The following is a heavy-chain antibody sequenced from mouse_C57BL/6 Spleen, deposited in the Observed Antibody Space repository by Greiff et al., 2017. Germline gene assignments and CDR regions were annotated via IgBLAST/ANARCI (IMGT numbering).Heavy chain of an antibody. CDR1: GYTFTDNI. V-gene: IGHV1-11*01. CDR3: GRLGYGNYLYYAMDY. J-gene: IGHJ4*01. D-gene: IGHD2-10*02. CDR2: IFPESGEP. Sequence: QVQLQQSGAELASPGASVTLSCKASGYTFTDNIMNWVKKRPERGLEWIGRIFPESGEPNSNQKFRGKATFPVDRSSSSVYMVLNSLTSEDPAVYYCGRLGYGNYLYYAMDYWGQGTSVTVSS.